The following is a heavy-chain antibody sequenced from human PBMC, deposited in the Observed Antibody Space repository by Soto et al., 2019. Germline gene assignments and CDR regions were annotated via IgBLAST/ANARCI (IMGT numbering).Heavy chain of an antibody. V-gene: IGHV1-46*01. CDR2: INPSGGST. D-gene: IGHD1-7*01. CDR1: GYTFTSYY. Sequence: GASVKVSCKASGYTFTSYYMHWVRQAPGQGLEWMGIINPSGGSTSYAQKFQGRVTMTRDTSTSTVYMELSSLRSEDTAVYYCARDLGDNWNYTGNYYYGMDVWGQGTTVTVSS. J-gene: IGHJ6*02. CDR3: ARDLGDNWNYTGNYYYGMDV.